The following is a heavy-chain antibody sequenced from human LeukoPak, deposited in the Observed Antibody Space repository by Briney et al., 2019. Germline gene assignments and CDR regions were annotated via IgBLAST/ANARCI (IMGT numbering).Heavy chain of an antibody. V-gene: IGHV4-39*01. CDR1: GGSISSSSYY. CDR2: IYYSRST. J-gene: IGHJ4*02. D-gene: IGHD3-9*01. Sequence: PSETLSLTCTVSGGSISSSSYYWGWIRQPPGKGLEWIGSIYYSRSTYYNPSLKSRVTISVDTSKNQFSLKLSSVTAADTAVYYCARTRYYDILTGYYPIDYWGQGTLVTVSS. CDR3: ARTRYYDILTGYYPIDY.